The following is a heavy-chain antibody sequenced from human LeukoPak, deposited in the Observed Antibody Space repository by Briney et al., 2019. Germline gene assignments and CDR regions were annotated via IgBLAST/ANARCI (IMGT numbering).Heavy chain of an antibody. V-gene: IGHV3-30*03. D-gene: IGHD1-26*01. Sequence: GGSLRLSCAASGFTFSSYGMHWVRQAPGKGLEWVAVISYDGSNKYYADSVKGRFTISRDNSKNTLYLQMNSLRAEDTAVYYCARDGLKCSGSYFFDYWGQGTLVTVSS. CDR2: ISYDGSNK. CDR1: GFTFSSYG. J-gene: IGHJ4*02. CDR3: ARDGLKCSGSYFFDY.